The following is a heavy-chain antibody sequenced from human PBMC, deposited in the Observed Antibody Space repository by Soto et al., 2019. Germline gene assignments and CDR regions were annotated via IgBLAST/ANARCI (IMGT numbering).Heavy chain of an antibody. CDR2: IYYSGST. V-gene: IGHV4-61*01. CDR1: GGSVSSGSYY. D-gene: IGHD3-22*01. CDR3: ATNTLDYDSSGYYCRYFGL. Sequence: QVQLQESGPGLVKPSETLSLTCTVSGGSVSSGSYYWSWIRQPPGKGLEWIGYIYYSGSTNYNPSLKSRVTISVDTSKNQFSLKLSSVTAADTAVYYCATNTLDYDSSGYYCRYFGLWGRGTLVTVSS. J-gene: IGHJ2*01.